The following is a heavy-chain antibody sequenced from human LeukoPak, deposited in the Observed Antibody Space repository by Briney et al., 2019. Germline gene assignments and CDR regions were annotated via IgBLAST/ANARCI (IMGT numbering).Heavy chain of an antibody. V-gene: IGHV1-18*01. Sequence: EASVKVSCKASGYTFTSYGISWVRQAPGQGLEWMGWISAYNGNTNYAQKLQGRVTMATDTSTSTAYMELRSLRSDDTAVYYCAREYYDAYYYYMDVWGKGTTVTISS. J-gene: IGHJ6*03. CDR1: GYTFTSYG. CDR3: AREYYDAYYYYMDV. D-gene: IGHD3-16*01. CDR2: ISAYNGNT.